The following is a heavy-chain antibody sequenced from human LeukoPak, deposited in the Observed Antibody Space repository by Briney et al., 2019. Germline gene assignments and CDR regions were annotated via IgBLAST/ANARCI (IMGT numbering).Heavy chain of an antibody. D-gene: IGHD3-10*01. V-gene: IGHV4-59*01. CDR1: GVSMSTYF. CDR2: IHYTGST. CDR3: ARGIFGSGYGFFDY. Sequence: PSETLSLTCTVSGVSMSTYFWSWIRQPPGKGLEWLGYIHYTGSTNNNPSLKGRLAISLDTSKNQFSLELSSVSTADTAVYYCARGIFGSGYGFFDYWGQGILVAVSS. J-gene: IGHJ4*02.